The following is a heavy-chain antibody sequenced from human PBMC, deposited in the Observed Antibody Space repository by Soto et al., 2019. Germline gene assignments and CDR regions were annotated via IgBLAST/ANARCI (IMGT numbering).Heavy chain of an antibody. D-gene: IGHD2-15*01. J-gene: IGHJ5*02. Sequence: PGGSLRLSCAASGFTFSTYTMNWVRQTPGKGLEWVSSISSGSNYIYYADSLKGRFTISRDNAKNSLYLQMNSLRVEDTAVYYCARDYGKLNPWGQGTLVTVS. CDR1: GFTFSTYT. CDR2: ISSGSNYI. V-gene: IGHV3-21*01. CDR3: ARDYGKLNP.